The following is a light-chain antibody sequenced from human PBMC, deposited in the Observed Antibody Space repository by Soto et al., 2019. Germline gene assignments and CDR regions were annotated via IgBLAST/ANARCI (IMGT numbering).Light chain of an antibody. J-gene: IGKJ1*01. CDR3: QPYWGLLN. CDR1: QSISNR. CDR2: DAS. V-gene: IGKV1-5*01. Sequence: DIQMTQSPSTLSASVGDRVTITCRASQSISNRLAWYQQKPGKAPKVLIYDASSLESGVPSRFSGSGSGTGFLLTLRRLQAYGFSSYCRQPYWGLLNFGQGTQVEMK.